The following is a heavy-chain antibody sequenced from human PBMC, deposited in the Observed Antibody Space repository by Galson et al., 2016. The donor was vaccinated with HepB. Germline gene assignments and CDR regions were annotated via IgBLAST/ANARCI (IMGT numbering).Heavy chain of an antibody. V-gene: IGHV3-23*01. D-gene: IGHD1-26*01. Sequence: SLRLSCAASGFAFSVYGMTWVRQAPRKGLEWVSAISTSGSSTDCADSVKGRFTISRDNSKNTLYLQMNSLRAEDTAVYYCAKYQAGGPPPRFYGMDVWGQGTTVTVSS. CDR1: GFAFSVYG. CDR3: AKYQAGGPPPRFYGMDV. J-gene: IGHJ6*02. CDR2: ISTSGSST.